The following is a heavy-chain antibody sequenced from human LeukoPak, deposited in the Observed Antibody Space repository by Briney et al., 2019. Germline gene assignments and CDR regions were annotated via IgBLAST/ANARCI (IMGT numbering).Heavy chain of an antibody. CDR3: ARQSISGSPLSYFDY. CDR1: GGSISSYY. V-gene: IGHV4-59*01. CDR2: IYDSGST. Sequence: SETLSLTCTVSGGSISSYYWSWIRQPPGKGLEWIGNIYDSGSTNYNPSLKSRVTISVDTSKNQCSLKLSSVTAADTAVYYCARQSISGSPLSYFDYWGQGTLVNVSS. J-gene: IGHJ4*02. D-gene: IGHD3-22*01.